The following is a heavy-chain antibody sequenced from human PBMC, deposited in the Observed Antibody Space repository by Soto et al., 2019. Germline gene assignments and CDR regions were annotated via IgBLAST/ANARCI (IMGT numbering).Heavy chain of an antibody. J-gene: IGHJ3*02. CDR3: ARVKAQILSSGWYGGDDI. V-gene: IGHV3-23*01. CDR2: IRDSGHST. CDR1: GFTFSTYS. Sequence: EVQLLESGGGLVQPGGSLRLSCAASGFTFSTYSMTWVRQAPGKGLEWVSTIRDSGHSTHYADSVRGRFAISRDNSKNTLFLQMNRLRDEDTAVYYCARVKAQILSSGWYGGDDIWGQGTMVTVSS. D-gene: IGHD6-19*01.